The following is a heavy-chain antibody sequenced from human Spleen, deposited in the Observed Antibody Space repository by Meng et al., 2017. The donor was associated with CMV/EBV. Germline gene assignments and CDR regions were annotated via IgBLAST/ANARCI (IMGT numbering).Heavy chain of an antibody. J-gene: IGHJ4*02. V-gene: IGHV4-4*02. CDR3: ARNGHYSLDY. Sequence: LTCAVSGGSISSSNWCNWVRQPPGKGLEWIGEIYHSGTTTYNPSLKSRVTISLDESKNEFSLKLTSVTAADTAVYYCARNGHYSLDYWSLGTLVTVSS. CDR1: GGSISSSNW. CDR2: IYHSGTT. D-gene: IGHD4-11*01.